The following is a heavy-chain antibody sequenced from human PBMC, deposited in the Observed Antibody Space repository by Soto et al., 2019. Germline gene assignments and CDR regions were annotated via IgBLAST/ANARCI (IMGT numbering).Heavy chain of an antibody. CDR1: GFIFSGYA. D-gene: IGHD5-12*01. V-gene: IGHV3-30-3*01. J-gene: IGHJ4*02. CDR3: AKETSAYEIDL. Sequence: QVQLVESGGGVVQPGRSLRLSCAASGFIFSGYAMHCVRQAPGKGLEWVSVISYDGNTKYYADSVKGRFTVSRDNSKNTLYVQMTNLSAEDTAMSYCAKETSAYEIDLWGQGTLVTVSA. CDR2: ISYDGNTK.